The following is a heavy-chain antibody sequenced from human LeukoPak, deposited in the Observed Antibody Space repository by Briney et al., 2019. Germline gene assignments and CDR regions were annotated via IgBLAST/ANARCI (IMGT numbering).Heavy chain of an antibody. CDR2: INHSGST. CDR1: GGSFSGYY. Sequence: PSETLSLTCAVYGGSFSGYYWSWIRQPPGKGLEWIGEINHSGSTNYNPSLKSRVTISVDTSKNQFSLKLSSVTAADTAVYYCARERYSNYVRSYYYYYMDVWGKGTTVTVSS. J-gene: IGHJ6*03. V-gene: IGHV4-34*01. CDR3: ARERYSNYVRSYYYYYMDV. D-gene: IGHD4-11*01.